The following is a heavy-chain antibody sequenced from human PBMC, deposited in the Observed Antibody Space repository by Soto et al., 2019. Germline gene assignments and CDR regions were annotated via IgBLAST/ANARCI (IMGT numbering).Heavy chain of an antibody. CDR3: ARSDGYSGYDGLDY. CDR1: GGSISSYY. D-gene: IGHD5-12*01. Sequence: SETLSLTYTVSGGSISSYYWSWIRQPPGKGLECIGYIYYTGTTNYNPSLKSRVTISVDTSRNQFSLRLTSVSAADTAVYYCARSDGYSGYDGLDYWGQGILVTVSS. V-gene: IGHV4-59*01. CDR2: IYYTGTT. J-gene: IGHJ4*02.